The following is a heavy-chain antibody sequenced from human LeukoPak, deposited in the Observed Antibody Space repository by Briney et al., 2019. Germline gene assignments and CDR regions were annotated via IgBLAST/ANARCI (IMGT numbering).Heavy chain of an antibody. V-gene: IGHV4-39*07. D-gene: IGHD3-10*01. CDR1: GGSFSSSSYY. J-gene: IGHJ6*03. Sequence: SETLSLTCTVSGGSFSSSSYYWGWIRQPPGKGLEWIGSIYYSGSTYYNPSLKSRVTISVDTSKNQFSLKLSSVTAADTAVYYCVGSGGYYYYYMDVWGKGTTVTASS. CDR2: IYYSGST. CDR3: VGSGGYYYYYMDV.